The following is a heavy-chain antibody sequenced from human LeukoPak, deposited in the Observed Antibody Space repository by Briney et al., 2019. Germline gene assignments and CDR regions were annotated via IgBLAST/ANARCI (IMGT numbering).Heavy chain of an antibody. CDR3: ARDRVAAGGWFDP. D-gene: IGHD6-13*01. Sequence: PSETLSLTCTVSGGSISSSSYYWGWLRQPPGKGLEWIGSIYYSGSTYYNPSLKSRVTISVDTSKNQFSLQLNSVTPEDTAVYYCARDRVAAGGWFDPWGQGTLVTVSS. V-gene: IGHV4-39*02. CDR2: IYYSGST. CDR1: GGSISSSSYY. J-gene: IGHJ5*02.